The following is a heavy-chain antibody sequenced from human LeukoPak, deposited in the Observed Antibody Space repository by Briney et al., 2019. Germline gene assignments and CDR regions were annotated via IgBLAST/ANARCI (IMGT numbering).Heavy chain of an antibody. Sequence: YXGSXXXFYWSWIRQTPGXGLEWIGEINHSGSTNYNPSLKSRVTISVDTSKNQFSLNMRSVTAADAGMYYCAREDIAGRVTTILPYWGQGTPVTVSS. J-gene: IGHJ4*02. CDR1: XGSXXXFY. CDR2: INHSGST. D-gene: IGHD5-12*01. CDR3: AREDIAGRVTTILPY. V-gene: IGHV4-34*01.